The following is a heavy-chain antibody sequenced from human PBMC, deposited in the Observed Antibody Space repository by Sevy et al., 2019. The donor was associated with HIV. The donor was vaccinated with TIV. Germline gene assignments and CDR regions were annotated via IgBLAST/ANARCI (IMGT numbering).Heavy chain of an antibody. CDR2: ISGSGSYI. V-gene: IGHV3-21*01. D-gene: IGHD2-2*01. J-gene: IGHJ6*02. CDR3: ARVYCSSASCLAYYYYGMDV. Sequence: GGSLRLSCAASGFTFSTYNMNWVRQAPGKGLEWVSSISGSGSYIDYADSVKGRFTISRDNAKNSLYLQMNSLRAEVTAVYYCARVYCSSASCLAYYYYGMDVWGQGTTVTVSS. CDR1: GFTFSTYN.